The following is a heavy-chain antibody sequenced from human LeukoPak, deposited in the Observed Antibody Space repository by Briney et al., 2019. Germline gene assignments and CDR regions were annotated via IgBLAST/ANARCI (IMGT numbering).Heavy chain of an antibody. J-gene: IGHJ5*02. D-gene: IGHD3-22*01. CDR3: AREGTYYDSSGYYVS. CDR1: GFTFSSFA. V-gene: IGHV3-23*01. CDR2: ISGSGGRT. Sequence: GGSLRLSCAASGFTFSSFAMTWVRQAPGKGLEWVSIISGSGGRTYYADSVKGRFTLSRDNSNNTLSLEMSSLRAEDTAVYYCAREGTYYDSSGYYVSWGQGTLVTVSS.